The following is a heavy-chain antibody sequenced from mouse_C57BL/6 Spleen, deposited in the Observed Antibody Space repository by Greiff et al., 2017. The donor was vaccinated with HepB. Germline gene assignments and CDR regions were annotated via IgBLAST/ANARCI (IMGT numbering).Heavy chain of an antibody. V-gene: IGHV3-6*01. J-gene: IGHJ1*03. CDR3: AREGTYVDV. CDR1: GYSITSGYY. D-gene: IGHD5-1*01. Sequence: EVKLMESGPGLVKPSQSLSLTCSVTGYSITSGYYWNWIRQFPGNKLEWMGYISYDGSNNYNPSLKNRISITRDTSKNQFFLKLNSVTTEDTATYYCAREGTYVDVWGTGTTVTVSS. CDR2: ISYDGSN.